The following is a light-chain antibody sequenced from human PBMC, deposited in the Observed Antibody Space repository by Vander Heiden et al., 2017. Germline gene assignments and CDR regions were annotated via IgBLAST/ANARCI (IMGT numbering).Light chain of an antibody. J-gene: IGKJ1*01. CDR3: IEALRTLRT. CDR1: QSLLHSDGYNY. Sequence: DIVVTQSPLSLPVTPGEPASISCRSSQSLLHSDGYNYLDWYLQKPGQSPQLLIYLGSTRASGVPDRFSGSGSGTDFTLKISRVEAEDVGVYYCIEALRTLRTFGQGTKVEIK. CDR2: LGS. V-gene: IGKV2-28*01.